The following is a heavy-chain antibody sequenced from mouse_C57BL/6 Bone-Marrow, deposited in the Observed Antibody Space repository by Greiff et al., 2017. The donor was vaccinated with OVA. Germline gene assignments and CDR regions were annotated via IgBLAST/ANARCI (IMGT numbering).Heavy chain of an antibody. CDR2: ISDGGSYT. J-gene: IGHJ3*01. V-gene: IGHV5-4*03. D-gene: IGHD2-5*01. CDR3: ARCSNSAWFAY. Sequence: EVMLVESGGGLVKPGGSLKLSCAASGFTFSSYAMSWVRQTPEKGLEWVATISDGGSYTYYPDNVKGRFTISRDNAKNNLYLQMSQLKSEDTAMYYCARCSNSAWFAYWGQGTLVTVSA. CDR1: GFTFSSYA.